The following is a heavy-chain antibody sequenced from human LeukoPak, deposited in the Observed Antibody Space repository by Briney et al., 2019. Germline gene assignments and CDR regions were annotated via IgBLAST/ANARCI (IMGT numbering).Heavy chain of an antibody. CDR3: ARVSSGSYFRDAFDI. V-gene: IGHV4-38-2*02. CDR1: GYSISSGYY. CDR2: IYHSGST. Sequence: SETLSLTCTVSGYSISSGYYWGWIRQPPGKGLEWIGSIYHSGSTYYNPSLKSRVTISVDTSKNQFSLKLSSVTAADTAAYYCARVSSGSYFRDAFDIWGQGTMVTVSS. J-gene: IGHJ3*02. D-gene: IGHD1-26*01.